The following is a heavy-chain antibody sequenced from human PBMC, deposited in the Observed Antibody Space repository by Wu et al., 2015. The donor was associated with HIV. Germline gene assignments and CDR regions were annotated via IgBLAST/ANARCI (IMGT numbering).Heavy chain of an antibody. J-gene: IGHJ6*02. V-gene: IGHV1-69*05. D-gene: IGHD6-19*01. Sequence: QAQLVQFGAGVKKPGSSVKVTCKASGDGLTSYAVSWVRQAPGQGLEWMGGINPLFGTTKHAQKFLDRVAFTTDESKTTAYMELSSLTSEDTGVYYCARNTGSVATSLYSLGVWGQGTTVTVSS. CDR2: INPLFGTT. CDR1: GDGLTSYA. CDR3: ARNTGSVATSLYSLGV.